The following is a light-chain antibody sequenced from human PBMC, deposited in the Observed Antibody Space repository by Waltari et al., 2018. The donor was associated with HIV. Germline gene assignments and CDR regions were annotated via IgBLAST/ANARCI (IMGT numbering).Light chain of an antibody. CDR3: QAWDSGTIV. CDR1: NLGPKS. CDR2: QYT. Sequence: SYDLTQPPSVSVSSGPTATVTCSGVNLGPKSVSWYPQRSGQSPVLVIYQYTKRPPGIPERFFGSTSENTATLTIYETQPLDEAHYTCQAWDSGTIVFGGGTNLTVL. V-gene: IGLV3-1*01. J-gene: IGLJ3*02.